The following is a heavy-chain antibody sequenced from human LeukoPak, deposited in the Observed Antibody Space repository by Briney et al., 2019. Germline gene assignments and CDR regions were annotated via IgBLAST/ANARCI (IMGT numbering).Heavy chain of an antibody. CDR2: IYYSGST. CDR1: GGSISSYY. CDR3: ARLHSSGWYYFDY. D-gene: IGHD6-19*01. J-gene: IGHJ4*02. V-gene: IGHV4-59*01. Sequence: SETLSLTCTVSGGSISSYYWSWIRQPPGKGLEWIGHIYYSGSTNYNPSLKSRVIISVDTSKNQFSLKLSSVTAADTALYYCARLHSSGWYYFDYWGQGTLVTVSS.